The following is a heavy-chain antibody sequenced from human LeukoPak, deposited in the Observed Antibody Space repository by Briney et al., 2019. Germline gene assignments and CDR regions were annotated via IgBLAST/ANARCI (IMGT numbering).Heavy chain of an antibody. D-gene: IGHD6-6*01. Sequence: ASVKVSCKASGYTFTSYGISWVRQAPGQGLEWMGWISAYNGNTNYAQKLQGRVTMTTDTSTSTAYMELRSLRSDDTAVYYCARDDSSSKSLLFGYWGQGTLVTVSS. CDR1: GYTFTSYG. V-gene: IGHV1-18*01. CDR2: ISAYNGNT. J-gene: IGHJ4*02. CDR3: ARDDSSSKSLLFGY.